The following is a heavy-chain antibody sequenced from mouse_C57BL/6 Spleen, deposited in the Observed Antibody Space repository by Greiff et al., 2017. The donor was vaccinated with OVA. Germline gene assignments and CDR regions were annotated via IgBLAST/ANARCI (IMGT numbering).Heavy chain of an antibody. CDR2: IHPNSGST. J-gene: IGHJ4*01. CDR1: GYTFTSYW. Sequence: VQLQQPGAELVKPGASVKLSCKASGYTFTSYWMHWVKQRPGQGLEWIGMIHPNSGSTNYNEKFKSKATLTVDKSSSTAYMQLRSRTSEDSAVYYCARPHYYGRSYDYAMDYWGQGTSVTVSS. CDR3: ARPHYYGRSYDYAMDY. D-gene: IGHD1-1*01. V-gene: IGHV1-64*01.